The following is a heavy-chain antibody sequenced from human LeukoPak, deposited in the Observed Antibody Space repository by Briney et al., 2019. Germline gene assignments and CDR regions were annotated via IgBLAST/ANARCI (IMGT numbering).Heavy chain of an antibody. D-gene: IGHD1-26*01. V-gene: IGHV1-8*03. CDR3: ARGLRGATNRRSERSLGY. Sequence: ATVKVSCKASGYTFTSYDINWVRQATGQGLEWMGWMNPNSGNTGYAQKFQGRVTITRNTSISTAYMELSSLRSEDTAVYYCARGLRGATNRRSERSLGYWGQGTLVTVSS. J-gene: IGHJ4*02. CDR1: GYTFTSYD. CDR2: MNPNSGNT.